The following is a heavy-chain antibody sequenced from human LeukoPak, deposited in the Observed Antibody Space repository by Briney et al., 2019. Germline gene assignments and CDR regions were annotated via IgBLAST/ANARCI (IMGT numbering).Heavy chain of an antibody. Sequence: GGSLRLSCAASGFTFSSYSMNWVRQAPGKGLEWVSSISISSYIYYADSVKGRFTISRDNAKNSLYLQMNSLRAEDTAVYYCARVSNYDYVWGSYRYTPLDYWGQGTLVTVSS. V-gene: IGHV3-21*01. CDR3: ARVSNYDYVWGSYRYTPLDY. D-gene: IGHD3-16*02. CDR2: ISISSYI. J-gene: IGHJ4*02. CDR1: GFTFSSYS.